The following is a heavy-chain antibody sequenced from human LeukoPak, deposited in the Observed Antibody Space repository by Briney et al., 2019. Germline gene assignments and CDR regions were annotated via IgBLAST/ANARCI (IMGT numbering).Heavy chain of an antibody. V-gene: IGHV4-59*01. CDR2: IYYSGGT. CDR1: GGSISSYY. J-gene: IGHJ2*01. D-gene: IGHD3-3*01. CDR3: ARNYDFWSGYYGYRYFDL. Sequence: SETLSLTCTVSGGSISSYYWGWIRQPPGKGLEWIGYIYYSGGTNYNPSLKSRVTISVDTSKNQFSLKLSSVTAADTAVYYCARNYDFWSGYYGYRYFDLWGRGTLVTVSS.